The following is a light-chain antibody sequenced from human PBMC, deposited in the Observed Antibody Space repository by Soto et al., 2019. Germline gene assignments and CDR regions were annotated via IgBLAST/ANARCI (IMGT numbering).Light chain of an antibody. CDR1: QGIGND. Sequence: MTQSPSSLSASVGDTVTITCRSSQGIGNDLGWYQQKPGKAPKLLIFDAFTLEDVVPSRFSGSASGREFTLSISSLQPEDSATYYCLQDYSMYTFGQGTKLEVK. J-gene: IGKJ2*01. V-gene: IGKV1-6*01. CDR2: DAF. CDR3: LQDYSMYT.